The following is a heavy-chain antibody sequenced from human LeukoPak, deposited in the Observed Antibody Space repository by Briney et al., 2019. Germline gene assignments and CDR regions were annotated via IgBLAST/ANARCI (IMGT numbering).Heavy chain of an antibody. CDR3: ARDGLEYYYDSSGYQTHFDY. CDR2: INPNSGGT. J-gene: IGHJ4*02. V-gene: IGHV1-2*06. D-gene: IGHD3-22*01. CDR1: GYTFTGYY. Sequence: GASVKVSCKASGYTFTGYYMHWVRQAPGQGLEWMGRINPNSGGTNYAQKLQGRVTMTTDTSTSTAYMELRSLRSDDTAVYYCARDGLEYYYDSSGYQTHFDYWGQGTLVTVSS.